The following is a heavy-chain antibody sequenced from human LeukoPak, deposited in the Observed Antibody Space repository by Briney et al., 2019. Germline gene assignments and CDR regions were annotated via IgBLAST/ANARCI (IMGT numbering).Heavy chain of an antibody. CDR3: ARHGHDSSGYYHFDY. V-gene: IGHV4-39*01. CDR2: IFYTVSI. J-gene: IGHJ4*02. D-gene: IGHD3-22*01. Sequence: SETLSLTCTVSGGSISSSSYYWGWIRQPPGKGLEWIGSIFYTVSIYYNPSLKSRVTISVDTSKNQFSLKLSSVTAADTAVYYCARHGHDSSGYYHFDYWGQGTLVTVSS. CDR1: GGSISSSSYY.